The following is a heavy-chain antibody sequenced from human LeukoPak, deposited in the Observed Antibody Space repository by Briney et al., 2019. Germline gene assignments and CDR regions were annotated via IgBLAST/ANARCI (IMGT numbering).Heavy chain of an antibody. D-gene: IGHD3-10*01. CDR2: IYSSGST. Sequence: SETLSLTCTVSGGSISTYYWSWIRQPAGKGLQWIGRIYSSGSTNYNPSLKSRVTMAVDTSKNQFSLKLSSVTAADTAIYYCARDSLVGSYYYFDYWGQGTLVTVSS. J-gene: IGHJ4*02. CDR3: ARDSLVGSYYYFDY. CDR1: GGSISTYY. V-gene: IGHV4-4*07.